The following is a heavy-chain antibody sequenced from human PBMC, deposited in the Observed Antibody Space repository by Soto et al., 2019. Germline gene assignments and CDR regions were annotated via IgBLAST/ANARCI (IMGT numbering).Heavy chain of an antibody. D-gene: IGHD3-10*01. Sequence: ASVKVSCKASGYTFTGYYMHWVRQAPGQGXEWMGWINPNSGGTNYAQKFQGRVTMTRDTSISTAYMELSRLRSDDTAVYYCARDRVITMVRGVISYYGMDVWGQGTTVTVSS. J-gene: IGHJ6*02. CDR2: INPNSGGT. V-gene: IGHV1-2*02. CDR1: GYTFTGYY. CDR3: ARDRVITMVRGVISYYGMDV.